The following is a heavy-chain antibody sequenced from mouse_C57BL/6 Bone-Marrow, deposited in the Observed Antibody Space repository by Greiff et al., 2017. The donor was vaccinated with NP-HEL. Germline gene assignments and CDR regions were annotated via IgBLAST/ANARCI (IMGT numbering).Heavy chain of an antibody. J-gene: IGHJ2*01. Sequence: QVQLKQSGPGLVQPSQSLSITCTVSGFSLTSYGVHWVRQSPGKGLEWLGVIWRGGSTDYNAAFLSRLSITKDNSKSQVFFKMNSLQADDTAIYYCAKNSYYSNYVDYFDYWGQGTTLSVSS. CDR3: AKNSYYSNYVDYFDY. V-gene: IGHV2-5*01. CDR1: GFSLTSYG. CDR2: IWRGGST. D-gene: IGHD2-5*01.